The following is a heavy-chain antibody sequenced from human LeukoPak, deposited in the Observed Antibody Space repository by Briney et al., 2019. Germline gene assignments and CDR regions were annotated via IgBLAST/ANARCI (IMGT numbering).Heavy chain of an antibody. J-gene: IGHJ6*02. CDR3: ARDGVGAPLQYGMDV. Sequence: PGGSLRLSCAASGFTFSSYGMHWVCQAPGKGLEWVAVISYDGSNKYYADSVKGRFTISRDNSKNTLYLQMNSLRAEDTAVYYCARDGVGAPLQYGMDVWGQGTTVTVSS. CDR2: ISYDGSNK. D-gene: IGHD1-26*01. CDR1: GFTFSSYG. V-gene: IGHV3-30*03.